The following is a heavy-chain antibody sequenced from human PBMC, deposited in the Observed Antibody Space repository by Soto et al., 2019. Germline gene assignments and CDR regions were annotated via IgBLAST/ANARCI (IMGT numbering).Heavy chain of an antibody. CDR2: ISSSSSAI. J-gene: IGHJ4*02. V-gene: IGHV3-48*02. Sequence: EVQLVESGGGLVQPGGSLRLSCAASGFTFSSYSMNWVRQAPGKGLEWVSYISSSSSAIYYADSVKGRFTISRDNAKNSLYLQMNSLRDEDTAVYYCARDPRVGVTWSPDYWGQGTLVTVSS. CDR1: GFTFSSYS. D-gene: IGHD1-26*01. CDR3: ARDPRVGVTWSPDY.